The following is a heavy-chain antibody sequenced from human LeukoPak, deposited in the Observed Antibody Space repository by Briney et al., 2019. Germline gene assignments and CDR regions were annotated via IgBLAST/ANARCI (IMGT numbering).Heavy chain of an antibody. CDR1: GYTFTSYY. CDR3: ARDMYQLLLYNTLIIFDY. J-gene: IGHJ4*02. Sequence: EASVKVSCKASGYTFTSYYMHWVRQAPGQGPEWMGWINGNSGGTNYAQKFQGRVTMTRDTSISTAYMELSRLRSDDTAVYYCARDMYQLLLYNTLIIFDYWGQGTLVTVSS. D-gene: IGHD2-2*01. CDR2: INGNSGGT. V-gene: IGHV1-2*02.